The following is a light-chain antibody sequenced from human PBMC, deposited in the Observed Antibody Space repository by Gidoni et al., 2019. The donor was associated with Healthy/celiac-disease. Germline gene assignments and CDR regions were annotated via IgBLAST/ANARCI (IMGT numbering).Light chain of an antibody. J-gene: IGLJ3*02. CDR1: SSDVGDYNY. V-gene: IGLV2-11*01. Sequence: QSALPQPRSVAGAPRQSVTISCTGTSSDVGDYNYVSWYQQHPGKAPKLMIYDVNKRPSGVPDRFSGSKSGNTASLTISGLQAEDEADYYCCSYAGSYTWLFGGGTKLTVL. CDR2: DVN. CDR3: CSYAGSYTWL.